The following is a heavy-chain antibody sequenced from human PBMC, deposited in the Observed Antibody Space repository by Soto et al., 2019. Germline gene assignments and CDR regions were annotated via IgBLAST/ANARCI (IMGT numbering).Heavy chain of an antibody. Sequence: VCYESTSRRFRSYAISRVRQAPGQGLEWMGGIIPIFGTANYAQKFQGRVTITADESTSTAYMELSSLRSEDTAVYYCASFTFGGVIVHPWGQVTLVTVSS. CDR1: SRRFRSYA. V-gene: IGHV1-69*01. J-gene: IGHJ5*02. CDR2: IIPIFGTA. D-gene: IGHD3-16*02. CDR3: ASFTFGGVIVHP.